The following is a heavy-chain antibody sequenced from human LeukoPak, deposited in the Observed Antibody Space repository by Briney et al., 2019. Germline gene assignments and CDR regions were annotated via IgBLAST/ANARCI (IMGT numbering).Heavy chain of an antibody. D-gene: IGHD3-10*01. CDR3: ATLGGNYFDY. Sequence: DSVQGRFTISRDNSKDTLYLQMNSLRAEDTAVYYSATLGGNYFDYWGQGTLVTVSS. J-gene: IGHJ4*02. V-gene: IGHV3-30*07.